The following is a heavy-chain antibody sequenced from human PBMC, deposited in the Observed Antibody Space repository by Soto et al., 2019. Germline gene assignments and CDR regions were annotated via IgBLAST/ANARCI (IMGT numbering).Heavy chain of an antibody. CDR2: MYHSGIT. CDR3: ARSMYSTSAQLYYGMDV. J-gene: IGHJ6*02. CDR1: GYSIRSGYF. D-gene: IGHD6-6*01. V-gene: IGHV4-38-2*01. Sequence: SSETLSLTCAVSGYSIRSGYFWGWIRQPPGKGLEWIGSMYHSGITYYNLSLKSRVTISVDTSKNQLSLKLSSATAADTAVYYCARSMYSTSAQLYYGMDVWGQGTTVTVSS.